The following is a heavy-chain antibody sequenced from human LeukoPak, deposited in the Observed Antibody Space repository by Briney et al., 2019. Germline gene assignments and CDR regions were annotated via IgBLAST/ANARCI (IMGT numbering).Heavy chain of an antibody. CDR3: ARDRTHCSGGSCYGYYYYMDV. CDR2: INPNSGGT. Sequence: GASVKVSCKASGYTLTSYGISWVRQAPGQGLEWMGWINPNSGGTNYAQKFQGRVTMTRDTSISTAYMELSRLRSDDTAVYYCARDRTHCSGGSCYGYYYYMDVWGKGTTVTVSS. V-gene: IGHV1-2*02. J-gene: IGHJ6*03. D-gene: IGHD2-15*01. CDR1: GYTLTSYG.